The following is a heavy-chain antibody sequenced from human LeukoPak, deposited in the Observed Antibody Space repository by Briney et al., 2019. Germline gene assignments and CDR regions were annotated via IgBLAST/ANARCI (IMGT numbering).Heavy chain of an antibody. Sequence: GRSLRLSCAASGFSFSFYAVHWVRQAPGKGLEWVADISYDGSKKFYADSVKGRFTISRDNSENTLYLQMNSLRAEDTAVYYCANGGWIQTGNTRFDYWGQGTLVTVSS. J-gene: IGHJ4*02. CDR2: ISYDGSKK. CDR3: ANGGWIQTGNTRFDY. D-gene: IGHD5-18*01. CDR1: GFSFSFYA. V-gene: IGHV3-30-3*01.